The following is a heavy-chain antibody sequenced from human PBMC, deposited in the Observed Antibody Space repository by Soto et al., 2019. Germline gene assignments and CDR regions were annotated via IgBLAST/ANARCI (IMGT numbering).Heavy chain of an antibody. CDR2: INPNSGGT. V-gene: IGHV1-2*04. J-gene: IGHJ6*02. CDR1: GYTFTGYY. Sequence: QVQLVQSGAEVKKPGASVKVSCKASGYTFTGYYMHWVRQAPGQGLEWMGWINPNSGGTNYAQKFQGWVTMTRDTSISTADMELSRLRSDDTAVYYCARDVSSTSSPVCGYYYCYGMDGWGQGTTVTVSS. CDR3: ARDVSSTSSPVCGYYYCYGMDG. D-gene: IGHD2-2*01.